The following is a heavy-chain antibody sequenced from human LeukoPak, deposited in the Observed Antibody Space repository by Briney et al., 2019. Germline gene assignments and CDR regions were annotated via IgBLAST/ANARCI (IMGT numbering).Heavy chain of an antibody. CDR2: MNPNSGNT. CDR3: ARSNASGWYVFDY. CDR1: GYTFTSYD. Sequence: ASVKVSCKASGYTFTSYDINWVRQATGQGLEWMGWMNPNSGNTGYAQKFQGRVTMTRNTSISTAHMELSSLRSEDTAVYYCARSNASGWYVFDYWGQGTLVTVSS. V-gene: IGHV1-8*01. D-gene: IGHD6-19*01. J-gene: IGHJ4*02.